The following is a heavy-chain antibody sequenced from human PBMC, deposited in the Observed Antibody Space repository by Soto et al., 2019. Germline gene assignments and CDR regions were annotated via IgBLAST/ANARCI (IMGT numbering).Heavy chain of an antibody. D-gene: IGHD3-10*01. Sequence: ASVKVSCKASGYTFSTYYMHWVRQAPGQGYEWMGIINPSGDSTTYAQKFQGRVKMTRDTSTTTFYMELSSLRSDDTAVYYCASGGGNLPRGNFDYWG. CDR1: GYTFSTYY. CDR3: ASGGGNLPRGNFDY. J-gene: IGHJ4*01. CDR2: INPSGDST. V-gene: IGHV1-46*01.